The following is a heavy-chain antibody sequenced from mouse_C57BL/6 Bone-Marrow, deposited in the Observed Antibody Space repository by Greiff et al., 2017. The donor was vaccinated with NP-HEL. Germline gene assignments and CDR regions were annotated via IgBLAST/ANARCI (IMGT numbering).Heavy chain of an antibody. CDR2: IYPGDGDT. D-gene: IGHD1-1*01. V-gene: IGHV1-82*01. Sequence: QVQLKESGPELVKPGASVKISCKASGYAFSSSWMNWVKQRPGKGLEWIGRIYPGDGDTNYNGKFKGKATLTADKSSSTAYMQLSSLTSEDSAVYFCARSPITTVVATRYAMDYWGQGTSVTVSS. CDR1: GYAFSSSW. CDR3: ARSPITTVVATRYAMDY. J-gene: IGHJ4*01.